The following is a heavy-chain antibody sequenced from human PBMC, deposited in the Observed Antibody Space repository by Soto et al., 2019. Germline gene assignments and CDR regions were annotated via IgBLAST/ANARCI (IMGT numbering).Heavy chain of an antibody. J-gene: IGHJ6*02. D-gene: IGHD2-21*02. CDR1: GFTFSDYY. Sequence: QVQLVESGGGLVKPGGSLRLSCAASGFTFSDYYMTWIRQAPGKGLEWVSYISGSGSTTYNADSVKGRFTISRDNAKNSLHLQMNSLRAEDTAVYYCARGGGNSYYYYAMDVWGQGTTVTVSS. CDR2: ISGSGSTT. CDR3: ARGGGNSYYYYAMDV. V-gene: IGHV3-11*01.